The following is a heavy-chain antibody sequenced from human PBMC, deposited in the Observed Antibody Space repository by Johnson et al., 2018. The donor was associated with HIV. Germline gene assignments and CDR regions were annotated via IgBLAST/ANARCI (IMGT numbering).Heavy chain of an antibody. V-gene: IGHV3-30*13. D-gene: IGHD2-15*01. J-gene: IGHJ3*02. CDR2: ISYDGSNK. Sequence: VQLVESGGGLVQPGGSLRLSCAASGFTFRSYGMSWVRQAPGKGLEWVAVISYDGSNKAFADSLQGRFTISRDNPKNRVYLQMNSLRVEDSAVYYCARACSDGSCYTTRWAFDIWGQGTLVTVSS. CDR3: ARACSDGSCYTTRWAFDI. CDR1: GFTFRSYG.